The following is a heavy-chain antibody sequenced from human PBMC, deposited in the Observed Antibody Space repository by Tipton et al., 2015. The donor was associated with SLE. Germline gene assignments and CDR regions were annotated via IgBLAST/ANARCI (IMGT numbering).Heavy chain of an antibody. CDR1: GGSISSSNW. D-gene: IGHD6-6*01. J-gene: IGHJ4*02. CDR2: IYHSGST. Sequence: TLSLTCAVSGGSISSSNWWSWVRQPPGKGLEWIGEIYHSGSTNYNPSLKSRVTISVDTSKNQFSLKLSSVTAADTAVYYCASVEYSSSYDYWGQGTLVTVSS. V-gene: IGHV4-4*02. CDR3: ASVEYSSSYDY.